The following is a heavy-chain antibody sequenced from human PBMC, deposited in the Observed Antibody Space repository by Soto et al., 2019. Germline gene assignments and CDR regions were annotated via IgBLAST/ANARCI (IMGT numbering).Heavy chain of an antibody. CDR3: AKGPYGSGSYPVGD. D-gene: IGHD3-10*01. CDR2: ISWNSGVI. Sequence: EVQLVESGGGLVQPVRSLRLSCAASGFTFDDYAMHWVRQVPGKGLEWVSGISWNSGVIGYADSVRGRFTISRDNAKNSLYLQMNSLRTEDTALYYCAKGPYGSGSYPVGDWGQGTLVTVSS. V-gene: IGHV3-9*01. CDR1: GFTFDDYA. J-gene: IGHJ4*02.